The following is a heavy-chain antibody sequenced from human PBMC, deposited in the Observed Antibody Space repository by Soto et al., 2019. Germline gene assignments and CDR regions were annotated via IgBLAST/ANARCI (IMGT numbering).Heavy chain of an antibody. V-gene: IGHV3-48*01. CDR1: EVSSCSYS. D-gene: IGHD3-22*01. CDR3: ARGPYYYDSSGPWGYFAL. J-gene: IGHJ2*01. Sequence: CCGVAEVSSCSYSMHRVSKKTGKGLEWVSYISSSSSTIYYADSVKGRFTISRDNAKNSLYLQMNSLRAEDTAVYYCARGPYYYDSSGPWGYFALWVRGTLVPVSS. CDR2: ISSSSSTI.